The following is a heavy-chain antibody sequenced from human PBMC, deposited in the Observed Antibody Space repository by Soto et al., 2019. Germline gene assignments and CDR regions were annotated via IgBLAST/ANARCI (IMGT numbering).Heavy chain of an antibody. J-gene: IGHJ4*02. Sequence: ASVKVTCKTSGYTFTSYAMHWVRQAPGQRLEWMGWINAGNGNTKYSQKFQGRVTITRDTSASTAYMELSSMRSEDTAVYYCARAGVGGFFIPPNDSGGRGPRVTFPS. CDR3: ARAGVGGFFIPPNDS. D-gene: IGHD3-16*01. V-gene: IGHV1-3*01. CDR1: GYTFTSYA. CDR2: INAGNGNT.